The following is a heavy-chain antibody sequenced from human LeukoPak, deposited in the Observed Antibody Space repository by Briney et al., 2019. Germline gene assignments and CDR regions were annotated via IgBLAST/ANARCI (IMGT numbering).Heavy chain of an antibody. CDR3: ARDPGWAALDI. J-gene: IGHJ3*02. D-gene: IGHD3-16*01. V-gene: IGHV3-30*03. CDR2: ISWDGRNK. Sequence: GGSLRLSCVASGFTFSNYGIHWVRQAPGKGLEWVASISWDGRNKRYADSVTGRFTISRDNSKNSLHLQMNSLRAEDTAVYYCARDPGWAALDIWGQGTMVIVS. CDR1: GFTFSNYG.